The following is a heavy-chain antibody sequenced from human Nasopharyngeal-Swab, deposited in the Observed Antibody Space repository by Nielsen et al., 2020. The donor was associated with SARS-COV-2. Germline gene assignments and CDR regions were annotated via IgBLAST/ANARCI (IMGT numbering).Heavy chain of an antibody. D-gene: IGHD3-22*01. Sequence: GESLKISCAASGFTFSSYAMSWVRQAPGKGLEWVSAISGSGGNTYYADSVKGRFTISRDNSKNTLYLQMNSLRAEDTAVYYCAKDTYYDSSGYFLFGYAFDIWGQGTMVTVSS. CDR2: ISGSGGNT. CDR3: AKDTYYDSSGYFLFGYAFDI. CDR1: GFTFSSYA. J-gene: IGHJ3*02. V-gene: IGHV3-23*01.